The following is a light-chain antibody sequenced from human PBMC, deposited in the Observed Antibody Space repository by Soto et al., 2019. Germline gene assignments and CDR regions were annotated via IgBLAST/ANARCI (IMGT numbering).Light chain of an antibody. V-gene: IGKV1-9*01. J-gene: IGKJ3*01. CDR3: QQYNNWPPT. Sequence: DIQLTQSPSFLSASVGDRVTITCRASQDISNYLAWYQQKPGKAPKFLLYATSTFQSGVPSRFSGSGSGTEFTLTISSLQSDDFAVYYCQQYNNWPPTFGPGTKVDIK. CDR1: QDISNY. CDR2: ATS.